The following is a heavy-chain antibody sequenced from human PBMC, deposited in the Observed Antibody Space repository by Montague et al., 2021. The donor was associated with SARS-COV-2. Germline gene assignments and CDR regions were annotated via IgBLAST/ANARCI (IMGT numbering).Heavy chain of an antibody. CDR2: IYFSGST. CDR1: GGSISSGGYY. D-gene: IGHD6-13*01. Sequence: TLSLTCIVSGGSISSGGYYWSWIRQHPGKGLEWIGYIYFSGSTYYNPSLKSRLSISLDTSKNHFSLRLSSVTAADTAVYYCARSESPSYSSSPFDYWGQGTLVTVSS. V-gene: IGHV4-31*03. CDR3: ARSESPSYSSSPFDY. J-gene: IGHJ4*02.